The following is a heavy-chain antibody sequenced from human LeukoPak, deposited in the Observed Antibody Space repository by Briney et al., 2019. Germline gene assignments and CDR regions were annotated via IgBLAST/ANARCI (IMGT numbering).Heavy chain of an antibody. CDR1: GGSFSGYY. V-gene: IGHV4-34*01. Sequence: SETLSLTCAVYGGSFSGYYWSWIRQPPGKGLEWIGEINHSGSTNYNPSLKSRVTISVDKSKNQFSLKLSSVTAADTAVYYCARSSAGIAARPVGPWGQGTLVTVSS. J-gene: IGHJ5*02. D-gene: IGHD6-6*01. CDR3: ARSSAGIAARPVGP. CDR2: INHSGST.